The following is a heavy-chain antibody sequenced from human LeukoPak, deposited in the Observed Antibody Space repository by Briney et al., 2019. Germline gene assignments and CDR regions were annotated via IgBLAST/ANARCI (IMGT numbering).Heavy chain of an antibody. CDR2: ISSSSSYI. CDR3: ARDRSPMITFGGVSRYMDV. V-gene: IGHV3-21*01. CDR1: GFTFSSYS. D-gene: IGHD3-16*01. J-gene: IGHJ6*03. Sequence: GGSLRLSCAASGFTFSSYSMNWVRQAPGKGLEWVSSISSSSSYIYYADSVKGRFTISRDNAKNSLYLQMNSLRAEDTAVYYCARDRSPMITFGGVSRYMDVWGKGTTVTVSS.